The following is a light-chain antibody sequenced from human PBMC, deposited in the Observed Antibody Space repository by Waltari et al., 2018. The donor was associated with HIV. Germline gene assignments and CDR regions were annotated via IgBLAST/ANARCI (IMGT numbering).Light chain of an antibody. Sequence: QSVVTQPPSASGTPGQTVIISCSGSGSNIGHNAVNWYQQFPGAAPRLLIHSDNQRPSGVPDRFSGSKYGTSASLAISDLQSDDEADYYCCSYAGSYTYVFGTGSEVTVL. V-gene: IGLV1-44*01. J-gene: IGLJ1*01. CDR1: GSNIGHNA. CDR3: CSYAGSYTYV. CDR2: SDN.